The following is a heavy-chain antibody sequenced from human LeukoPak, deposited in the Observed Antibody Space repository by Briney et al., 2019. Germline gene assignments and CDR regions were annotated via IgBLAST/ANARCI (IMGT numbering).Heavy chain of an antibody. CDR3: ARTRSSSSSWYGQFGY. CDR2: IIPIFGTA. Sequence: ASVTVSCKASGGTFSSYAISWVRQAPGQGLEWMGGIIPIFGTANYAQKFQGRVTITADKSTSTAYMELSSLRSEDTAVYYCARTRSSSSSWYGQFGYWGQGTLVTVSS. V-gene: IGHV1-69*06. CDR1: GGTFSSYA. J-gene: IGHJ4*02. D-gene: IGHD6-13*01.